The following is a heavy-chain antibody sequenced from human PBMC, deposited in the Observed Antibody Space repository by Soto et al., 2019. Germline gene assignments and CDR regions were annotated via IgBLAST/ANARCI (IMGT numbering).Heavy chain of an antibody. CDR2: IYRDGST. Sequence: PSETLSLTCTVSGDSVTSNHFFWGWIRRPPGRGLEWIASIYRDGSTYFRPSLKSRVSMSLDTSKNQFSLKLTSVTAADTAVYFCGKMLIGTSGHSDFDSWGQGTLVTVSS. CDR1: GDSVTSNHFF. CDR3: GKMLIGTSGHSDFDS. D-gene: IGHD3-10*01. J-gene: IGHJ5*01. V-gene: IGHV4-39*01.